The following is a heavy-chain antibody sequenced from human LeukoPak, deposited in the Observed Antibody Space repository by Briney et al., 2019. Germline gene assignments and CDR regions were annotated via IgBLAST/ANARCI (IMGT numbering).Heavy chain of an antibody. CDR2: ISGSGGTT. J-gene: IGHJ5*02. CDR3: ATDAYGDYGAGVWFDP. D-gene: IGHD4-17*01. Sequence: GGTLRLSCAASGVTFSSYAMSWVRQAPGKGLEWVAAISGSGGTTYYADSVKGRSTIARANSKNSLYLQMKRPRAEDTAVYYCATDAYGDYGAGVWFDPWGQGTLVTVSS. V-gene: IGHV3-23*01. CDR1: GVTFSSYA.